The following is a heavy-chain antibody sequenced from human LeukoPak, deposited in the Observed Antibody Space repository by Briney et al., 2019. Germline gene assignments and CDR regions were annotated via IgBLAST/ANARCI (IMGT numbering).Heavy chain of an antibody. CDR3: AKDQQSRQDHGGIARGYLDR. CDR2: INVSGGVK. CDR1: GFTFTNYA. D-gene: IGHD4-23*01. Sequence: GGSLRLSCAASGFTFTNYAMTWVRQAPGKGLEWVSAINVSGGVKFYADSVKGRFTISRDNSTMSLQMNSLRAEDTAIYYCAKDQQSRQDHGGIARGYLDRWGQGTLVTVSS. V-gene: IGHV3-23*01. J-gene: IGHJ5*02.